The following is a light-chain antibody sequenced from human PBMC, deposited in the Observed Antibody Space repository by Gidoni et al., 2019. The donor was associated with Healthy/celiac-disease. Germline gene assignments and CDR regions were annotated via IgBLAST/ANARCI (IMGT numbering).Light chain of an antibody. CDR3: SSYTSSNKDVV. CDR1: SSDVGGYNY. J-gene: IGLJ2*01. Sequence: QSALTQPASVSGSPGQSITISCTGTSSDVGGYNYVSCYQQHPGKAPKLMIYDVSNRPAGVSNRFSASKSGNTASLTISGLQAEDEADYYCSSYTSSNKDVVFGGGTKLTVL. CDR2: DVS. V-gene: IGLV2-14*03.